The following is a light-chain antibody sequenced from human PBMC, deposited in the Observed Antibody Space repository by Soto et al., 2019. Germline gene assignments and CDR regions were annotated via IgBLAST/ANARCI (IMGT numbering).Light chain of an antibody. CDR1: SSNIGSNT. Sequence: QSVLTQPPSTSGTPGQRVTISCSGSSSNIGSNTVHWYQQIPGTAPKLLIYTNNQRSSGVSDRFSGSKSDTSASLVISGLQSEDEADYYFATWDNGLTGVVFGGGTKLTVL. J-gene: IGLJ2*01. CDR2: TNN. CDR3: ATWDNGLTGVV. V-gene: IGLV1-44*01.